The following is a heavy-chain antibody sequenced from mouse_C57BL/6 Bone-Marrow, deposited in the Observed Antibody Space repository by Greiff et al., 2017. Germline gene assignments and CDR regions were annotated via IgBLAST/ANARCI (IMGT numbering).Heavy chain of an antibody. CDR3: ARIPSYDAMDY. CDR2: IYPGSGST. Sequence: QVQLQQPGAELVKPGASVKMSCKASGYTFTSYWITWVKQRPGQGLEWIGDIYPGSGSTNYNEKFKSKATLTVDTASSTAYMQLSSLTSEDSAVYYCARIPSYDAMDYWGRGTSVTVSS. D-gene: IGHD5-1-1*01. V-gene: IGHV1-55*01. J-gene: IGHJ4*01. CDR1: GYTFTSYW.